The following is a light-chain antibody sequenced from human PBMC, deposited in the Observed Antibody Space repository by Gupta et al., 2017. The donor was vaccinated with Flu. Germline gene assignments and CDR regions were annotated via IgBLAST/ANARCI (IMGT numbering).Light chain of an antibody. V-gene: IGKV1-33*01. CDR2: DAS. Sequence: LSASVGDRVTITCQACQDIKKYLNWYQQKACEAPNLLIYDASNLEKGVPLRFSGRGSGTDFTCTISSLQAEDTATYYCQQYDDLPTFGQGTK. CDR1: QDIKKY. J-gene: IGKJ1*01. CDR3: QQYDDLPT.